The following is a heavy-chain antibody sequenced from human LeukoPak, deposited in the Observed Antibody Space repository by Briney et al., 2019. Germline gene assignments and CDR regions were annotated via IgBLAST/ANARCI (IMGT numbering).Heavy chain of an antibody. J-gene: IGHJ4*02. D-gene: IGHD2-2*01. CDR3: ARSYCSSTSCYLDY. V-gene: IGHV4-34*01. Sequence: PSETLSLTCAVYGGSFSGYYWSWIRQPPGKGLEWIGEINHSGSTNYNPSLKSRVTISVGTSKNQFSLKLSSVTAADTAVYYCARSYCSSTSCYLDYWGQGTLVTVSS. CDR2: INHSGST. CDR1: GGSFSGYY.